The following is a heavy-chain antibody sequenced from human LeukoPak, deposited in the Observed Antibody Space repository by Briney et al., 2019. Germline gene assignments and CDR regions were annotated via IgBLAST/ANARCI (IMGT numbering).Heavy chain of an antibody. CDR2: IFYNGST. Sequence: SETLSLTCTVSGGSISSRNYYWGWIRQPPGKGLEWVGTIFYNGSTHCNPSLKSRVTISVDTYNNHFSLKLSSLTAADTAMYYCARHLVYSYGIPDYYYMDVWGKGTTVTVSS. CDR3: ARHLVYSYGIPDYYYMDV. CDR1: GGSISSRNYY. V-gene: IGHV4-39*01. D-gene: IGHD3-16*02. J-gene: IGHJ6*03.